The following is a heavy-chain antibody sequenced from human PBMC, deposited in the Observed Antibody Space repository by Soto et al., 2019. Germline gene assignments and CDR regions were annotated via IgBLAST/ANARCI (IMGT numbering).Heavy chain of an antibody. V-gene: IGHV4-59*08. Sequence: SETLSLTCTVSGGSISSYYWSWIRQPPGKGLEWIGYIYYSGSTNYNPSLKSRVTISVDTSKNQFSLKLYSVAAADTAVYYCARQAFGRFDYWGQGALVTVSS. J-gene: IGHJ4*02. D-gene: IGHD3-3*01. CDR1: GGSISSYY. CDR2: IYYSGST. CDR3: ARQAFGRFDY.